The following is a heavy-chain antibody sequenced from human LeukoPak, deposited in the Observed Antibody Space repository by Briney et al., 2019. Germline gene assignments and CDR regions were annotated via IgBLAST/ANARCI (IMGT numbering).Heavy chain of an antibody. CDR2: IRYDGNNE. Sequence: GGSLRLSCAASRFTFSSYGMHWVRQAPGKGLEWVAFIRYDGNNEYYSDSVKGRFTISRDNSKSTLYLEMDSLRVEDTAVYYCAKNYYSDTSAYFRYAFDIWGQGTVVTVSS. CDR3: AKNYYSDTSAYFRYAFDI. V-gene: IGHV3-30*02. D-gene: IGHD3-22*01. CDR1: RFTFSSYG. J-gene: IGHJ3*02.